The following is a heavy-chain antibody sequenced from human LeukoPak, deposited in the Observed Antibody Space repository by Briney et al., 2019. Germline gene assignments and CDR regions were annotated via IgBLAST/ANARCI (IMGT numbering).Heavy chain of an antibody. Sequence: SETLSLTCTVSGGSISSYYWSWIRQPAGKGLEWIGRIYTSGSTNYNPSLKSRVTTSVDTSKNQFSLKLSSVTAADTAVYYCARTYTRLWFGELLANWFDPWGQGTLVTVSS. CDR1: GGSISSYY. CDR2: IYTSGST. V-gene: IGHV4-4*07. CDR3: ARTYTRLWFGELLANWFDP. J-gene: IGHJ5*02. D-gene: IGHD3-10*01.